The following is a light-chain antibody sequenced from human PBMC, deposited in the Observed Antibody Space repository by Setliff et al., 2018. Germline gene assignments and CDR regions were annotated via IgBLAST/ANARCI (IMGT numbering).Light chain of an antibody. J-gene: IGLJ1*01. Sequence: QSVLTQPPSAFGTPGQRVTISCSGSSSNIGSNTVNWYQQLPGTAPKLLIYSNNQRPSGVPDRFSGSKSGTSASLAISGLQSEDEADYYCAAWDDSLNGLYVFGTGTKGTVL. CDR3: AAWDDSLNGLYV. CDR1: SSNIGSNT. CDR2: SNN. V-gene: IGLV1-44*01.